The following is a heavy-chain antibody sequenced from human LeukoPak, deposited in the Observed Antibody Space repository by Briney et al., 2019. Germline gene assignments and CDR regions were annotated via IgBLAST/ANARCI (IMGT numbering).Heavy chain of an antibody. CDR1: GFTFSDYY. CDR2: ISSSGSTI. Sequence: PGGSLRLSCAASGFTFSDYYISWSRQAPRKGLGWVSSISSSGSTIYYADSVKGRFTISRDNAKTSLSLQMNSLSAEDTAVYYCARGGYYDSSGRRPFDPWGQGTLVTVSS. J-gene: IGHJ5*02. CDR3: ARGGYYDSSGRRPFDP. D-gene: IGHD3-22*01. V-gene: IGHV3-11*01.